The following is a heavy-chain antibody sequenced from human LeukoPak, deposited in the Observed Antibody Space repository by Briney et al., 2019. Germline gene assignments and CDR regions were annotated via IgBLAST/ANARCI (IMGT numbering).Heavy chain of an antibody. CDR3: ARDMGYCSGGSCYRPSRFDP. CDR2: ISSSSSYI. CDR1: GFTFSSYW. J-gene: IGHJ5*02. V-gene: IGHV3-21*01. Sequence: GRSLRLSCAASGFTFSSYWMHWVRQAPGKGLEWVSSISSSSSYIYYADSVKGRFTISRDNAKNSLYLQMNSLRAEDTAVYYCARDMGYCSGGSCYRPSRFDPWGQGTLVTVSS. D-gene: IGHD2-15*01.